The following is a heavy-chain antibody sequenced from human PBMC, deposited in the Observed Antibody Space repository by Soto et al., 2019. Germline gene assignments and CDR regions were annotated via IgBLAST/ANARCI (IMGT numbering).Heavy chain of an antibody. Sequence: QVQLQESGPGLVKPSETLSLTCTVSGGSVSSGSYYWSWIRQSPGKGLEWIGNIYYTGSTNYNPHHIGPGVIAVDTPKNQFPLHLSSVTAADTAMYYCATERRQSDHGFWGGSFFGAGIDPWGQGTLVSVSS. CDR1: GGSVSSGSYY. J-gene: IGHJ5*02. CDR3: ATERRQSDHGFWGGSFFGAGIDP. V-gene: IGHV4-61*01. D-gene: IGHD3-3*01. CDR2: IYYTGST.